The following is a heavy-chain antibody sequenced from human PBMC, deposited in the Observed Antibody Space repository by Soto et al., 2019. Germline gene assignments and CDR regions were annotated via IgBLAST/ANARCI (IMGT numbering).Heavy chain of an antibody. CDR2: IIPIFGTA. D-gene: IGHD5-18*01. CDR1: GGTFSSYA. J-gene: IGHJ4*02. CDR3: ARGKRIQLWLGEYYFDY. Sequence: SVKVSCKASGGTFSSYAISWVRQAPGQGLEWMGGIIPIFGTANYAQKFQGRVTITADESTSTAYMELSSLRSEDTAVYYCARGKRIQLWLGEYYFDYWGQGTLVTVSS. V-gene: IGHV1-69*13.